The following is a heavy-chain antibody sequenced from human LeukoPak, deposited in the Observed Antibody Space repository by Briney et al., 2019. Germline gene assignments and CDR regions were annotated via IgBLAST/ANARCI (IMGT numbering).Heavy chain of an antibody. CDR3: ARGEGTIHQYYYDSSGYYYRY. CDR2: IYTSGST. D-gene: IGHD3-22*01. J-gene: IGHJ4*02. CDR1: GGSISSYY. V-gene: IGHV4-4*07. Sequence: SETLSLTCTVSGGSISSYYWSWIRQPAGKGLEWIGRIYTSGSTNYNPSLKSRVTMSVDTSKNQFSLKLSSVTAADTAVYYCARGEGTIHQYYYDSSGYYYRYWGQGTLVTVSS.